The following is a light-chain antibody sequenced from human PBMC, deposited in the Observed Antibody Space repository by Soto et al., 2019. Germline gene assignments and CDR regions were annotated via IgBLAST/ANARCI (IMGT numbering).Light chain of an antibody. CDR1: SSDVGGYNY. CDR3: NSYTSSSTRV. J-gene: IGLJ1*01. CDR2: DVS. Sequence: QSALTQPASVSGSPGQSITISCTGTSSDVGGYNYVSWYQQHPGKAPTLMIYDVSNRPSGGSNRLSSSKSGNKASLTNSGPQAGDVADSYCNSYTSSSTRVFGPGTKLTVL. V-gene: IGLV2-14*01.